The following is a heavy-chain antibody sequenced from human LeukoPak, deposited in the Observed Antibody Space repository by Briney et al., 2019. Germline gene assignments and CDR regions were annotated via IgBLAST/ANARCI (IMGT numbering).Heavy chain of an antibody. CDR2: IYYSGST. D-gene: IGHD5-18*01. J-gene: IGHJ5*02. CDR1: GGSISSGGYY. Sequence: PSETLCLTCAVSGGSISSGGYYWSWIRQPPGKGLEWVGYIYYSGSTYSNPSLKSRDTISVDTSNNQYSLKLSSVAAADTAVHCCAREAREYSYGYGWFDPWGQGTLVTVSS. CDR3: AREAREYSYGYGWFDP. V-gene: IGHV4-31*11.